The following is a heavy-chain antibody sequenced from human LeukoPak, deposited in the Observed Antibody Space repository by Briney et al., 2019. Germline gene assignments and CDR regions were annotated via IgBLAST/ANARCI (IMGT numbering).Heavy chain of an antibody. CDR2: IDTSGST. V-gene: IGHV4-61*02. CDR3: VREGPIRFLEQIDY. Sequence: SETLSLTCTVSGDSINSGSYNWSWIRQPAGKGLEWIGRIDTSGSTKYNPSLKSRVTISLDTSKNQFSLRLSSVTAADTALYYCVREGPIRFLEQIDYWGQGTLVTVSS. J-gene: IGHJ4*02. CDR1: GDSINSGSYN. D-gene: IGHD3-3*01.